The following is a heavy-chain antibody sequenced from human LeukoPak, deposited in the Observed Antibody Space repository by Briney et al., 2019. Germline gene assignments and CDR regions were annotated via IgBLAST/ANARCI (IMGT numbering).Heavy chain of an antibody. CDR1: GNNFRKHW. Sequence: GESLKISCKSSGNNFRKHWIAWVRQMPGKGLELMGYIYPGDSDTRYSPSFQGHVTISADTSISTAYLQWSSVKASDTAMYYCATLRDGYHPYDYWGQGALVTVSS. D-gene: IGHD5-24*01. CDR2: IYPGDSDT. V-gene: IGHV5-51*01. CDR3: ATLRDGYHPYDY. J-gene: IGHJ4*02.